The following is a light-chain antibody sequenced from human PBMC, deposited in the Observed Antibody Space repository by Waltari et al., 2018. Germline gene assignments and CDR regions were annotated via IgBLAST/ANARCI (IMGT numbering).Light chain of an antibody. CDR3: SSFTDTHTLL. Sequence: QSALTQPASVSGSPGLSITISCPGTSNDVGSSNFVSWYQQPPGRAPQLLIYDVTERPSGISYRFSGSKSANTASLTISGLLPEDEAIYYCSSFTDTHTLLFGGGTTVTVL. CDR2: DVT. CDR1: SNDVGSSNF. V-gene: IGLV2-14*03. J-gene: IGLJ2*01.